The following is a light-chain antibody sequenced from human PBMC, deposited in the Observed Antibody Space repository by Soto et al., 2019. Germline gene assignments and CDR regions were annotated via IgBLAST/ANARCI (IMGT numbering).Light chain of an antibody. CDR3: SSYTSSSIHYV. CDR1: SSDVGGYNY. V-gene: IGLV2-14*01. J-gene: IGLJ1*01. Sequence: QSALTQPASVSGSPGQSITISCTGTSSDVGGYNYVSWYQQHPGKAPKLMIYEVSNRPSGVSNRFSGSKSGNTASLTISGLQAEDEADYHCSSYTSSSIHYVFGTGTKLTVL. CDR2: EVS.